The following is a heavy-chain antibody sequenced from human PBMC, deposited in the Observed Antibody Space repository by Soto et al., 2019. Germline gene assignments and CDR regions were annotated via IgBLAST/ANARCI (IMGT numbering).Heavy chain of an antibody. V-gene: IGHV1-69*13. CDR3: ASSMIGQQLPPNYYYGMDV. J-gene: IGHJ6*02. Sequence: SVKVSCKASGGTFSSYSISWVRQAPGQGLEWMGGIIPIFGTANYAQKFQGRVTITADESTSTAYMELSSLRSEDTAVYYCASSMIGQQLPPNYYYGMDVWGQGTTVTVSS. D-gene: IGHD6-13*01. CDR1: GGTFSSYS. CDR2: IIPIFGTA.